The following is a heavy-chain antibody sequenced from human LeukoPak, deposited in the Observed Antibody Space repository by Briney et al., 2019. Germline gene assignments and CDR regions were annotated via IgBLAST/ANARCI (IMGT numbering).Heavy chain of an antibody. CDR1: GGSISSYY. J-gene: IGHJ6*03. D-gene: IGHD2-15*01. CDR2: IYTSGST. V-gene: IGHV4-4*07. CDR3: ARVYCSGGSCSAPRAYYYYMDV. Sequence: SETLSLTCTVSGGSISSYYWSWIRQPAGKGLEWIGRIYTSGSTNYNPSLKSRVTMSVDTSKNQFSLKPSSVTAADTAVYYCARVYCSGGSCSAPRAYYYYMDVWGKGTTVTVSS.